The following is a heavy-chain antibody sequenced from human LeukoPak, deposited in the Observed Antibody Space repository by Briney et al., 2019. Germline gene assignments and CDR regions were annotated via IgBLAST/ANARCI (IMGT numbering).Heavy chain of an antibody. J-gene: IGHJ5*02. V-gene: IGHV4-59*08. D-gene: IGHD6-6*01. CDR1: GGSISSYY. Sequence: SETLSLTCTVSGGSISSYYWSWIRQPPGKGLEWIGYIYYSGSTNYNPSIKSRVTISIDTSKNQFSLKLSSVTAADTAVYYCVRLTYSRSSLSWFDPWGQGTLVTVSS. CDR3: VRLTYSRSSLSWFDP. CDR2: IYYSGST.